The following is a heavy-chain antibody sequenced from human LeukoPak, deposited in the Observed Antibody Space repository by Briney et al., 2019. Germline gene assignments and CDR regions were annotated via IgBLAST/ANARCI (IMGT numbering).Heavy chain of an antibody. V-gene: IGHV3-74*01. CDR3: ASASSHRIAAGGDY. D-gene: IGHD6-13*01. CDR2: MNSDVSSR. CDR1: GFTFSNYW. Sequence: PGGSLRLSCAASGFTFSNYWMHWVRQAPGKGLVWVSRMNSDVSSRNYADSVKGRFTISRDNAKNTVYLQMNSLRAEDTAVYYCASASSHRIAAGGDYWGQGTLVTVSS. J-gene: IGHJ4*02.